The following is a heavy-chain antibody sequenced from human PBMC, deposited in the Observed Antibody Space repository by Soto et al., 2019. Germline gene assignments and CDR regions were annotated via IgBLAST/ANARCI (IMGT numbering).Heavy chain of an antibody. CDR3: ASGGGKRSSSGYFQH. V-gene: IGHV4-59*01. J-gene: IGHJ1*01. CDR2: IYYSGST. D-gene: IGHD6-6*01. CDR1: GGSISSYY. Sequence: SETLSLTCTVSGGSISSYYWSWIRQPPGKGLEWIGYIYYSGSTNYNPSLKSRVTISVDTSKNQFSLKLSSVTAADTAVYYCASGGGKRSSSGYFQHWGQGPLVTVSS.